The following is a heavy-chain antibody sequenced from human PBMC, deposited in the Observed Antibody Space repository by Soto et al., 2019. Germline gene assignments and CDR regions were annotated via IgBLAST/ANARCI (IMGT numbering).Heavy chain of an antibody. D-gene: IGHD2-2*01. CDR3: ARGAAGYCSSTSCSSPNNWFDP. J-gene: IGHJ5*02. Sequence: QVQLQESGPGLVKPSGTLSLTCAVSGGSISSSNWWSWVRQPPGKGLEWIGEIYHSGSTNYNPSLKSRLTISVDKSKNQFSLKLSSVTAADTAVYYCARGAAGYCSSTSCSSPNNWFDPWGQGTLVTVSS. CDR2: IYHSGST. V-gene: IGHV4-4*02. CDR1: GGSISSSNW.